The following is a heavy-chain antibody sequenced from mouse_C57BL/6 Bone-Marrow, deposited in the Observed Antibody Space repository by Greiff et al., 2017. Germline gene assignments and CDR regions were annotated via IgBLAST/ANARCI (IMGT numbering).Heavy chain of an antibody. Sequence: QVQLQQSGAELVRPGTSVKMSCKASGYTFTNYWIGWAKQRPGHGLEWIGDIYPGGGYTNYNEKFKGKATLTADKSSSTAYMQFSSLTSEDSAIYYCARWTLYDYDVIWYFDVWGTGTTVTVSS. CDR1: GYTFTNYW. CDR2: IYPGGGYT. J-gene: IGHJ1*03. V-gene: IGHV1-63*01. D-gene: IGHD2-4*01. CDR3: ARWTLYDYDVIWYFDV.